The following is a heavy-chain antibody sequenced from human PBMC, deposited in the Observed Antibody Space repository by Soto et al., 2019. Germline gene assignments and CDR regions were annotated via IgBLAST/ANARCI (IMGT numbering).Heavy chain of an antibody. CDR3: AKDHPVIEVVKVFEY. V-gene: IGHV3-23*01. J-gene: IGHJ4*02. D-gene: IGHD3-22*01. CDR1: GFSFSSYA. CDR2: ISGSGTKT. Sequence: GGSLRLSCAASGFSFSSYAMSWVRQAPGKGLDWVSAISGSGTKTHYADSVKGRFTISRDNSKNTLYLQMNSLRAEDTAVYYCAKDHPVIEVVKVFEYWGRGALVTV.